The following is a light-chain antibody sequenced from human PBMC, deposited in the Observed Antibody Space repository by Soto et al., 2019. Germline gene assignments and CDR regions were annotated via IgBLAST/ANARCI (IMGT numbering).Light chain of an antibody. V-gene: IGLV2-14*01. Sequence: QSVLAQPSSVSGSPGQSITISCTGTSTDVGGYNYVSWYQHHPGKGPKLIIYEVNNRPSGVSDRFSGSKSGNKASLTISNLEAEDESDYYCGSYTSTDTPFVFGTGTKVPS. CDR3: GSYTSTDTPFV. CDR1: STDVGGYNY. J-gene: IGLJ1*01. CDR2: EVN.